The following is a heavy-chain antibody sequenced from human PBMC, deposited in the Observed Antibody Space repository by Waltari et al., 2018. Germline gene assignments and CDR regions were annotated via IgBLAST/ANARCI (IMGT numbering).Heavy chain of an antibody. CDR3: GSNLYGDYLPFGDY. CDR1: GYTFTGYY. V-gene: IGHV1-2*02. J-gene: IGHJ4*02. D-gene: IGHD4-17*01. Sequence: QVQLVQSGAEVKKPGASVKVSCKASGYTFTGYYMHWVRQAPGQGLEWVGWINPNSGGTNSAQKFQGRVTMTRDTSISTAYMELSRLRSDDTAVRNSGSNLYGDYLPFGDYWGQGTLVTVSS. CDR2: INPNSGGT.